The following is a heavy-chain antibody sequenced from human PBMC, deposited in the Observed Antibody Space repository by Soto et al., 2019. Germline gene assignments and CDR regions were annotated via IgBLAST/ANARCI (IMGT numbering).Heavy chain of an antibody. CDR2: MNPNSGNT. CDR1: GYTFTSYD. J-gene: IGHJ6*03. V-gene: IGHV1-8*01. CDR3: ARPMVRGVIITGYYYYYMDV. Sequence: ASVKVSCKASGYTFTSYDINWVRQAKGQGLEWMGWMNPNSGNTGYAQKFQGRVTMTRNTSISTAYMELSSLRSEDTAVYYCARPMVRGVIITGYYYYYMDVWGKGTTVSVSS. D-gene: IGHD3-10*01.